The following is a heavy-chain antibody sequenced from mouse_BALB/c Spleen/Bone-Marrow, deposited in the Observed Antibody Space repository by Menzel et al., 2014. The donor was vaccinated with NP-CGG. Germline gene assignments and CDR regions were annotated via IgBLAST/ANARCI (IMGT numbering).Heavy chain of an antibody. Sequence: VQLQQSGAELVKPGASVKLSCTASGFNIKDTYMHWVKQMPEQGLEWLGRIDPANGNTKYDPKFQGKATVTADTSSNTAYLQLRSLTSEDTALYYCARWEYYAMDYWGQGTSVTSSS. J-gene: IGHJ4*01. CDR1: GFNIKDTY. D-gene: IGHD4-1*01. CDR2: IDPANGNT. CDR3: ARWEYYAMDY. V-gene: IGHV14-3*02.